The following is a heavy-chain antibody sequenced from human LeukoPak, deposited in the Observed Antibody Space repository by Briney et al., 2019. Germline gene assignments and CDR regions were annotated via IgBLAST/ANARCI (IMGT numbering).Heavy chain of an antibody. J-gene: IGHJ4*02. CDR3: ARGPTTVTRAFDY. Sequence: SETLSLTCTISGGSVSDYYWSWIRQSPGKGLEWVGRIYTSGSTNYNPSLKSRVTMSVDTSKNQFSLNLNSVTAADTAVYYCARGPTTVTRAFDYWGQGTLVTVSS. V-gene: IGHV4-4*07. D-gene: IGHD4-17*01. CDR2: IYTSGST. CDR1: GGSVSDYY.